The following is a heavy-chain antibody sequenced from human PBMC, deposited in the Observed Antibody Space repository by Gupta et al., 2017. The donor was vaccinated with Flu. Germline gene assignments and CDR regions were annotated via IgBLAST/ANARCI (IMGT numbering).Heavy chain of an antibody. D-gene: IGHD5-24*01. CDR2: ISGSGGST. CDR3: AKWGDGYKESRYWYFDL. V-gene: IGHV3-23*01. Sequence: EVQLLESGGGLVQPGGSLRLSCAASGFTFSSYAMSWVRQAPGKGLEWVSAISGSGGSTYYADSVKGRFTISRDNSKNTLYLQMNSLRAEDTAVYYCAKWGDGYKESRYWYFDLWGRGTLVTVSS. CDR1: GFTFSSYA. J-gene: IGHJ2*01.